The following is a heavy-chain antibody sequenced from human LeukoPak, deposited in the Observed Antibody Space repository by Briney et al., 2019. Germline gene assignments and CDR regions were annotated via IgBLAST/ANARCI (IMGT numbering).Heavy chain of an antibody. CDR1: GFTFSSHP. J-gene: IGHJ4*02. D-gene: IGHD1-14*01. V-gene: IGHV3-23*01. Sequence: PGVSLRLSCAASGFTFSSHPMSWVRQAPGKGLEGVSSITDSGGATYYADSVKGRFTISRDNSKNTLYLQMNSLRADDTAVYYWARHNPNFACWGQGTLVAVSA. CDR3: ARHNPNFAC. CDR2: ITDSGGAT.